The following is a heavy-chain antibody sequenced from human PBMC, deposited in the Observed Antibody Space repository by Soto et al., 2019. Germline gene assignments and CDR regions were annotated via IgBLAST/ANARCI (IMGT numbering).Heavy chain of an antibody. D-gene: IGHD3-22*01. Sequence: GASVKVSCKASGGTFSSYAISWVRQAPGQGLEWMGGIIPIFGTANYAQKFQGRVTITADESTSTAYMELSSLRSEDTAVYYCAREAPITAIVGRNDAFDIWGQGTMVTVSS. CDR3: AREAPITAIVGRNDAFDI. V-gene: IGHV1-69*13. CDR2: IIPIFGTA. J-gene: IGHJ3*02. CDR1: GGTFSSYA.